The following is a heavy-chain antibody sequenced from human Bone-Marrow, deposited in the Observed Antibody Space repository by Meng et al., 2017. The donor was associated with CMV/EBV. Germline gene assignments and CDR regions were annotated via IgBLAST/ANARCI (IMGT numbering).Heavy chain of an antibody. CDR1: GFSISNDW. V-gene: IGHV3-21*01. CDR2: ISSSSSYI. D-gene: IGHD3-22*01. Sequence: GGSLRLSCVASGFSISNDWMDWVRRAPGEGLEWVSSISSSSSYIYYADSVKGRFTISRDNAKNSLYLQMNSLRAEDTAVYYCERDAYYYDSSGYALGGLGPTYDAFDIWGQGTKVTVSS. CDR3: ERDAYYYDSSGYALGGLGPTYDAFDI. J-gene: IGHJ3*02.